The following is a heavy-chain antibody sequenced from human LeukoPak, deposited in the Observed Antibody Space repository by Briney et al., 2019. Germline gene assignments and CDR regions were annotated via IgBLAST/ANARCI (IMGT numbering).Heavy chain of an antibody. CDR1: GGTFSSYT. J-gene: IGHJ4*02. CDR3: ARDPEYYDILTGYQGYFDY. Sequence: SVKVSCKASGGTFSSYTISWVRQAPGQGLEWMGRIIPILGIANYAQKFQGRVTITADKSTSTAYMELSRLRSDDTAVYYCARDPEYYDILTGYQGYFDYWGQGTLVTVSS. D-gene: IGHD3-9*01. V-gene: IGHV1-69*04. CDR2: IIPILGIA.